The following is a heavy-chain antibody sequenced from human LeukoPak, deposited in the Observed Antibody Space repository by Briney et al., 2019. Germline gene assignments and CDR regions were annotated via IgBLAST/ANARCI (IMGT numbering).Heavy chain of an antibody. V-gene: IGHV3-48*04. Sequence: GGSLRLSCAASGFTFRNYGMNWVRQAPGKGLEWVSYVSSTGTNINYADSVRGRFTISRDNAKSSLFLQMNNLRLEDRAVYYCARGGAARPDYWGQGTLGTVSS. D-gene: IGHD6-6*01. J-gene: IGHJ4*02. CDR3: ARGGAARPDY. CDR2: VSSTGTNI. CDR1: GFTFRNYG.